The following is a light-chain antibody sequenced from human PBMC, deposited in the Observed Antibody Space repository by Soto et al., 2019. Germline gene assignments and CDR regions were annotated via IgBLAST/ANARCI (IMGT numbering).Light chain of an antibody. V-gene: IGLV2-14*01. J-gene: IGLJ3*02. CDR3: SSYTFSSTRV. Sequence: QSALTQPASVSGSPGQSITISCTGTSNDIGGYNYVSWYQQYPGKAPKLMIFEVSNRPSGVSDRFSGSKSGNTASLTISGLQAEDEADYYCSSYTFSSTRVFGEGTKVTVL. CDR1: SNDIGGYNY. CDR2: EVS.